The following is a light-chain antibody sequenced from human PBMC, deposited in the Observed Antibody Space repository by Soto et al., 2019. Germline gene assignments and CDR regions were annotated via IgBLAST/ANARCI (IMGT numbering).Light chain of an antibody. V-gene: IGKV3-15*01. Sequence: IVLTQSPATLSVSPGERATLSCRASQSISSNLAWYQQKNGQTPRLLIYGASTRAAGIPARFSGSGSGTEFTLTISSLQSEDCAIYYCQQYHTWPITFGGGTKVDIK. CDR1: QSISSN. J-gene: IGKJ4*01. CDR2: GAS. CDR3: QQYHTWPIT.